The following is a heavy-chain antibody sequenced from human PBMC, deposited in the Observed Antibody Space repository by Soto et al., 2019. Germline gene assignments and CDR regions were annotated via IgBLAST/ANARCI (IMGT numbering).Heavy chain of an antibody. V-gene: IGHV3-30*18. CDR2: ISYDGSNK. CDR3: AKDRGRGYDWFDS. CDR1: GFTFSSYG. D-gene: IGHD5-12*01. J-gene: IGHJ5*01. Sequence: GGSLRLSCAASGFTFSSYGMHWVRQAPGKGLEWVAVISYDGSNKYYADSVKGRFTISRDNSKNTLYLQMNSLRAEDTAVYYFAKDRGRGYDWFDSWGQGTLVTGSS.